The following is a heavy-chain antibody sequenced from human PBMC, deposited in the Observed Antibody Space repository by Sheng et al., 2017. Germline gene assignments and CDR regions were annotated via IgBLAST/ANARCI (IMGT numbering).Heavy chain of an antibody. D-gene: IGHD6-13*01. CDR1: GGTFSSYT. CDR3: ARDPGSIAAAGPFGG. J-gene: IGHJ4*02. V-gene: IGHV1-69*08. CDR2: IIPILGIA. Sequence: QVQLVQSGAEVKKPGSSVKVSCKASGGTFSSYTISWVRQAPGQGLEWMGRIIPILGIANYAQKFQGRVTITADKSTSTAYMELSSLRSEDTAVYYCARDPGSIAAAGPFGGWGQGTLVTVSS.